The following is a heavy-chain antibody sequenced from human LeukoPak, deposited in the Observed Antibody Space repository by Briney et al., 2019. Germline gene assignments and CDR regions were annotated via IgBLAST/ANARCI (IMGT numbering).Heavy chain of an antibody. CDR2: IIGSGYST. V-gene: IGHV3-23*01. Sequence: QPGGSLRLSCIASGFTFSTYAMSWVRQAPGKGLEWVSTIIGSGYSTYYAGSVKGRFTISRDNSRNTLYLQMNTLRAEDTAVYYCAKGSVRGVIHYYYYMDVWGKGTTVTVSS. J-gene: IGHJ6*03. CDR1: GFTFSTYA. D-gene: IGHD3-10*01. CDR3: AKGSVRGVIHYYYYMDV.